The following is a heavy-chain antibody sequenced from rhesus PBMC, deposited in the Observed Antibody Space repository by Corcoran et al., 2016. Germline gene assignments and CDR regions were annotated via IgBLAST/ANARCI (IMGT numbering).Heavy chain of an antibody. J-gene: IGHJ4*01. CDR1: GGPISDSYS. Sequence: QVQLQESGPGLVKPSETLSLTCTVSGGPISDSYSRSWIRLPPGKGLEWMGRIYGSGGSTNYNPSLKSRVTISRDTSKNQFSLKLSSVTAADTAVYYCARGVAAAGTGDYWGQGVLVTVSS. D-gene: IGHD6-25*01. CDR2: IYGSGGST. V-gene: IGHV4-160*01. CDR3: ARGVAAAGTGDY.